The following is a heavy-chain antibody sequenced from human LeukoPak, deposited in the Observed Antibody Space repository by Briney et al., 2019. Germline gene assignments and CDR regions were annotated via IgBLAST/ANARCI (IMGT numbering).Heavy chain of an antibody. CDR1: GGSSSGYY. V-gene: IGHV4-34*01. D-gene: IGHD6-19*01. CDR3: ARGGRSSGWYSVY. Sequence: SETLSLTCAVYGGSSSGYYWSWIRQPPGKGLEWIGEINHSGSTNYNPSLKSRVTISVDTSKNQFSLKLNSVTAADTAVYYCARGGRSSGWYSVYWGQGTLVTVSS. CDR2: INHSGST. J-gene: IGHJ4*02.